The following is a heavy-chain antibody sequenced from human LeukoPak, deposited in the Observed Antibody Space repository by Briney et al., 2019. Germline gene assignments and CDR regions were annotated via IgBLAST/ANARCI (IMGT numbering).Heavy chain of an antibody. CDR3: ARRFPRAAKEYYFDY. CDR1: GYSFTSYW. Sequence: PGESLKISCKGSGYSFTSYWIGWVRQMPGKGLEWMGIIYPGDSDTRYSPSFQGQVTISADKSISTAYLQWSSLKASDTAMYYCARRFPRAAKEYYFDYWGQGTLVTVSS. D-gene: IGHD6-13*01. V-gene: IGHV5-51*01. J-gene: IGHJ4*02. CDR2: IYPGDSDT.